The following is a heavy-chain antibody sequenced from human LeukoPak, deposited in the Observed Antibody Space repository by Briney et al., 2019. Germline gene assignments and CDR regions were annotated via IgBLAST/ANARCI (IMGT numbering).Heavy chain of an antibody. CDR2: VYYSGST. D-gene: IGHD6-19*01. Sequence: SETLSLTCTVSGGSISSYYWSWIRQPPGKGLEWIGYVYYSGSTNYNPSLKSRVTMSVDTSKNQFSLKLSSVTAADTAVYYCAREYLNSSGWYSPGYELYDIWGQGTMVTVSS. J-gene: IGHJ3*02. CDR3: AREYLNSSGWYSPGYELYDI. V-gene: IGHV4-59*01. CDR1: GGSISSYY.